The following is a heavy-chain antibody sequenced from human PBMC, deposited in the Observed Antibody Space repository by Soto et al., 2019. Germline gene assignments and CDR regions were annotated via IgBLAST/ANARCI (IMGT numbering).Heavy chain of an antibody. Sequence: EVQLVESGGGLVKPGESLRLSCAASGFTFSNYNINWVRQAPGKWLEWVSSIRSRSIDMYYADSVKGRFTISRDDAKNSLSLQMNCLRAEYTAVYFCVRESYPAKAFDIWGQGTMVTVSS. J-gene: IGHJ3*02. D-gene: IGHD2-2*01. V-gene: IGHV3-21*01. CDR1: GFTFSNYN. CDR3: VRESYPAKAFDI. CDR2: IRSRSIDM.